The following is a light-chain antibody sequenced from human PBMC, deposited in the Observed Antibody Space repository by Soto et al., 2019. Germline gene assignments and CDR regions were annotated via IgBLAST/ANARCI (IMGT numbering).Light chain of an antibody. CDR1: QGIRND. Sequence: DIQMTQSPSSLSASVGDRVTITCRASQGIRNDLGWFQQNPGKAPNRLIYAASSLQSGVPSRFSGSGSGTEFALTVSSLQPEDFATYYCLQQSSYPPLTFGGRTRVEIK. CDR2: AAS. V-gene: IGKV1-17*01. J-gene: IGKJ4*01. CDR3: LQQSSYPPLT.